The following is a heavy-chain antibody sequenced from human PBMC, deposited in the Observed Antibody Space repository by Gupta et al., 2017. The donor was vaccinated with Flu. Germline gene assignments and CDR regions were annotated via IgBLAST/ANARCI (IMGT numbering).Heavy chain of an antibody. D-gene: IGHD2-21*02. J-gene: IGHJ4*02. CDR1: GLPFDDYA. CDR3: AKVHGCGDCYSFLYDY. V-gene: IGHV3-9*01. CDR2: ISWNSGSI. Sequence: EFQLVESGGGLVQPGRFLRLSCAASGLPFDDYAMHWVRQAPGKGLEWVSGISWNSGSIGYADSVKGRFTISRDNAKNSLYLQMNSLRAEDTALYYCAKVHGCGDCYSFLYDYWGQRTLVTGSS.